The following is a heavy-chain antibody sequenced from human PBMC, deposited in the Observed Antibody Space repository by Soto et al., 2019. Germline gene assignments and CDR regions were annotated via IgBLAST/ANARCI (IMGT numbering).Heavy chain of an antibody. CDR3: ARAMDTAMTSKDNWFDP. Sequence: QVQLVESGGGVVQPGRSLRLSCAASGFTFRSYAMHWVRQAPGNGLEWVAVISYDENKRYYTDSVKGRFTISRDNSKNTLYLQVNSLRAEDTAVYYCARAMDTAMTSKDNWFDPWGQGTLVTVSS. CDR2: ISYDENKR. V-gene: IGHV3-30-3*01. CDR1: GFTFRSYA. D-gene: IGHD5-18*01. J-gene: IGHJ5*02.